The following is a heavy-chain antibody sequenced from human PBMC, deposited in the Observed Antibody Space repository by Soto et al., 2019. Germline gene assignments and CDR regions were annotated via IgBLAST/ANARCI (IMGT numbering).Heavy chain of an antibody. V-gene: IGHV2-5*02. CDR1: AFSLSTGGVG. Sequence: SGPTLVNLTQTLTLTCTFSAFSLSTGGVGVGWIRQPPGKALEWLALIYWDDDKRYSPSLRSRLTITKDTSKNQVVLTMTNMDPVDTATYYCIQSRCGGDCLQSYASYYYYGMDVWGQGTTVTVSS. J-gene: IGHJ6*02. CDR2: IYWDDDK. D-gene: IGHD2-21*02. CDR3: IQSRCGGDCLQSYASYYYYGMDV.